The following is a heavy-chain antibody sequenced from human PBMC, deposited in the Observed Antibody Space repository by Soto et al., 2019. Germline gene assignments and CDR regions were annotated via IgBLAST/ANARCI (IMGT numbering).Heavy chain of an antibody. CDR3: AKVGGGLASLGYYGMDV. Sequence: QVQLVQSGAEVQKTGASVKVSCKASGYTFIGYYIHWVRQAPGQGLEWMGWINPNSGGTNYAQRFQGWVTINRDRSISTAYMELSRMKSDDPAVYYCAKVGGGLASLGYYGMDVWGQGTTVTVSS. CDR1: GYTFIGYY. V-gene: IGHV1-2*04. D-gene: IGHD3-10*01. J-gene: IGHJ6*02. CDR2: INPNSGGT.